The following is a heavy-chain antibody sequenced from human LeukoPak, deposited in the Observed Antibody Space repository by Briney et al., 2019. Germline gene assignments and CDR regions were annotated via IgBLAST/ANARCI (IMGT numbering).Heavy chain of an antibody. CDR2: INHAKNF. CDR3: AREVLGYSSTWYRPRHLDY. J-gene: IGHJ4*01. CDR1: GGLFSAYY. Sequence: PSETLSLTCAVDGGLFSAYYWSWIRQSPGKGLEWIGEINHAKNFNYNPSLRSRVTMSVDTSQHHFSLKLTSVTAADTAIYYCAREVLGYSSTWYRPRHLDYWGQGTLVVVSS. V-gene: IGHV4-34*01. D-gene: IGHD2/OR15-2a*01.